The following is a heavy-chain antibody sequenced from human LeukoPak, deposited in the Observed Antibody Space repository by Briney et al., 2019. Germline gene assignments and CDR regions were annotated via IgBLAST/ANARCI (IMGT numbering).Heavy chain of an antibody. J-gene: IGHJ6*02. V-gene: IGHV3-7*01. Sequence: PGGSLRLSCAASGFTFSSYWMSWVRQAPGKGLEWVANIKQDGSEKYYVDSVKGRFTISRDNAKNSLYLQMNSLRAEDTAVYYCARDFLTGTITIGYYYYGMDVWGQGTTVTVSS. D-gene: IGHD1-20*01. CDR2: IKQDGSEK. CDR1: GFTFSSYW. CDR3: ARDFLTGTITIGYYYYGMDV.